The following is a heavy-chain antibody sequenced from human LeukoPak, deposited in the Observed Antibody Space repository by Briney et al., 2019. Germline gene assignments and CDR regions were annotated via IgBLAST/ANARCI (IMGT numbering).Heavy chain of an antibody. Sequence: GGSLRLSCAASGFTVSSNYMSWVRQAPGKGLEWVSVIYSGGSTYYADSVKGRFTISRDNSKNTLYLQMSSLRAEDTAVYYCARAEIVGATPIDYWGQGTLVTVSS. CDR2: IYSGGST. J-gene: IGHJ4*02. D-gene: IGHD1-26*01. CDR3: ARAEIVGATPIDY. V-gene: IGHV3-66*01. CDR1: GFTVSSNY.